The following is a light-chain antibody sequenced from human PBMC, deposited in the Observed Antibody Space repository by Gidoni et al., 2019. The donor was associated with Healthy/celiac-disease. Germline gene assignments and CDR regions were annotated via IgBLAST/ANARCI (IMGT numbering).Light chain of an antibody. CDR1: SYNIGNNY. CDR2: DNN. V-gene: IGLV1-51*01. Sequence: QSALPQPPSVSAAPGQKVTIPCSGSSYNIGNNYVSWYQQLPGTAPKLLIYDNNKRPSGIPDRFSGSKSGTSATLGITGLQTGDEADYYCGTWDSSLSAVVFGGGTKLTVL. J-gene: IGLJ2*01. CDR3: GTWDSSLSAVV.